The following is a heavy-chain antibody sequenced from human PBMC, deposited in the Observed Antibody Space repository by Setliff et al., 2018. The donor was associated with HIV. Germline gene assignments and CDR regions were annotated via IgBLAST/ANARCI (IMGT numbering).Heavy chain of an antibody. D-gene: IGHD6-19*01. CDR3: ARGEAGEVAVAGSYYFDY. V-gene: IGHV1-46*01. CDR1: GYTFTSYY. J-gene: IGHJ4*02. Sequence: GASVKVSCKASGYTFTSYYMHWVRQAPGQGLEWMGIINPSGGSTSYAQKFQGRVTITTDESTSTAYMELSSLRSEDTAVYYCARGEAGEVAVAGSYYFDYWGQGTLVTVSS. CDR2: INPSGGST.